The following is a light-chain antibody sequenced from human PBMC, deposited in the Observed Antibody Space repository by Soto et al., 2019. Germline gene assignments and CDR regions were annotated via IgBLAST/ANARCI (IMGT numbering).Light chain of an antibody. J-gene: IGKJ2*01. CDR3: QQYVPSPVT. Sequence: EVVLTQSPGTLSLSPGERATVSCRASQSVTSNYLAWYQQKPGQAPRLLIYGASIRASDIPARFSGSGSGTDFTLTISRLEPEDFALYYCQQYVPSPVTFGQGTKLEIK. CDR1: QSVTSNY. CDR2: GAS. V-gene: IGKV3-20*01.